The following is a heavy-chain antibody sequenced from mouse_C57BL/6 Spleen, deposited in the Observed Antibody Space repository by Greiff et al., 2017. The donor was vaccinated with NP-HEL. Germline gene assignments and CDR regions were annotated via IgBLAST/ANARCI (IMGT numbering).Heavy chain of an antibody. CDR3: ASPLFMDY. CDR1: GYTFTDYY. CDR2: INPNNGGT. V-gene: IGHV1-26*01. J-gene: IGHJ4*01. Sequence: VQLQQSGPELVKPGASVKISCKASGYTFTDYYMNWVKQSHGKSLEWIGDINPNNGGTSYNQKFKGKATLTVDKSSSTAYMELRSLTSEDSAVYYCASPLFMDYWGQGTSVTVSS. D-gene: IGHD1-1*01.